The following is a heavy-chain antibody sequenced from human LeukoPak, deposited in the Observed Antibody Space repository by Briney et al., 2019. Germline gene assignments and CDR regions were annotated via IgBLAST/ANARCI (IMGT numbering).Heavy chain of an antibody. CDR3: ARDPPYCGGDCYIDY. V-gene: IGHV3-7*01. D-gene: IGHD2-21*02. CDR2: IKQDGSEK. Sequence: GGSLRLSCAASGFTSSSYWMSWVRQAPGKGLEWVANIKQDGSEKYYVDSVKGRFTISRDNAKNSLYLQMNSLRAEDTAVYYCARDPPYCGGDCYIDYWGQGTLVTVSS. CDR1: GFTSSSYW. J-gene: IGHJ4*02.